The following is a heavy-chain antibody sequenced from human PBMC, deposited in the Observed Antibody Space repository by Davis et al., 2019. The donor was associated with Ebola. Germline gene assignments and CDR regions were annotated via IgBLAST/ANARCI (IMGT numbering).Heavy chain of an antibody. J-gene: IGHJ4*02. D-gene: IGHD4-17*01. CDR1: GYTFTSYG. V-gene: IGHV1-46*01. CDR2: INPSGGST. CDR3: ASGTTVTTGFDN. Sequence: ASVKVSCKASGYTFTSYGISWVRQAPGHGLEWMGIINPSGGSTSYAQKFQGSVTMTRDTSISTAYMELSRLTSDDTAVYYCASGTTVTTGFDNWGQGTLVTVSS.